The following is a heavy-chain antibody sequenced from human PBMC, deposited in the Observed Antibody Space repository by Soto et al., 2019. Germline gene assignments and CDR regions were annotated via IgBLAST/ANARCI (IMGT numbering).Heavy chain of an antibody. Sequence: PSETLSLTCTVSGGSISSYYWSWIRQPPGKGLEWIGYIYYSGSTNYNPSLKSRVTISVDTSKNQFSLKLSSVTAADTAVYYCASHPPWYYYDSSGYLDNWFDPWGQGTLVTVSS. V-gene: IGHV4-59*01. CDR2: IYYSGST. J-gene: IGHJ5*02. CDR1: GGSISSYY. CDR3: ASHPPWYYYDSSGYLDNWFDP. D-gene: IGHD3-22*01.